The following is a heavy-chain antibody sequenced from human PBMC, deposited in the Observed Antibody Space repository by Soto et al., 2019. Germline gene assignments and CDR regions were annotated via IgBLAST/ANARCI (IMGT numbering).Heavy chain of an antibody. D-gene: IGHD3-22*01. CDR3: ARPIQYYFDTSAQSAWFDP. CDR1: GGTFGSYA. CDR2: IIPIFSTP. Sequence: QVQLVQSGAEVKKPGSSVKVSCKTSGGTFGSYAISWVRQAPGQGLEWMGGIIPIFSTPNYAQKFQGRVTITADESTSXAXXELSSLRSEDTAVYYCARPIQYYFDTSAQSAWFDPWGQGTLVTVSS. V-gene: IGHV1-69*12. J-gene: IGHJ5*02.